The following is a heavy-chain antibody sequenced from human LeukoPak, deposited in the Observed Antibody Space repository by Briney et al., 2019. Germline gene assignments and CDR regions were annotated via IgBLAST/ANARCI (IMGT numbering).Heavy chain of an antibody. Sequence: PGGSLRLSCAASGFAFSNYALHWVRQAPGKGLEWVAVIRYDGSDKYYADSVKGRFTISRDNSKNTLFLQLNSLRAEDTAVYYCARDGYNFGYFDYWGQGTLVTVSS. J-gene: IGHJ4*02. CDR3: ARDGYNFGYFDY. V-gene: IGHV3-30*02. CDR2: IRYDGSDK. CDR1: GFAFSNYA. D-gene: IGHD5-24*01.